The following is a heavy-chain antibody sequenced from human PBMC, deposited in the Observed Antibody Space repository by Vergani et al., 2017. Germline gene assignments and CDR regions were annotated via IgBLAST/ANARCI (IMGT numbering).Heavy chain of an antibody. Sequence: QVQLQESGPGLVKPSQTLSLTCTVSGGSISSGGSYWSWIRQHPGKGLEWIGYIYYSGSTYYNPSLKSRVTISVDTSKNQFSLKLSSVTAADTAVYYCARKGLIAGVIPYWYFDLWGRGTLVTVSS. CDR1: GGSISSGGSY. D-gene: IGHD3-16*02. CDR3: ARKGLIAGVIPYWYFDL. J-gene: IGHJ2*01. V-gene: IGHV4-31*03. CDR2: IYYSGST.